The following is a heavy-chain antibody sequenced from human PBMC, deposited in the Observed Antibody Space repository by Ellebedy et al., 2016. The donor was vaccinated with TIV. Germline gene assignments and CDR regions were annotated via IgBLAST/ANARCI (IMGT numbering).Heavy chain of an antibody. CDR3: ARGARKGGNWFDP. V-gene: IGHV3-7*01. J-gene: IGHJ5*02. CDR1: GFTFSTSW. D-gene: IGHD1-14*01. Sequence: PGGSLRLSCAVSGFTFSTSWMSWVRQAPGQGLEWVANMNGDGNERYYVDSVEGRFTISRDNTRNSLYLQMNSLRADDTAVYYCARGARKGGNWFDPWGQGTLVTVSS. CDR2: MNGDGNER.